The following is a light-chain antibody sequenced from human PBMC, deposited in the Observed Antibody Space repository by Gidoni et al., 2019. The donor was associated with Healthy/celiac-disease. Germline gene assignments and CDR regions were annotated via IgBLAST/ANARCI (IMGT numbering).Light chain of an antibody. CDR1: QSISSW. CDR2: KAS. Sequence: DIQMTQSPSTLSASVGDRVTITCRASQSISSWLAWYQQKPGKAPKHLIYKASILESGVPSRFTGSGSGTEFTLTISSLQPDDFATYYCQQYNSYPFTFGPGTKVDIK. J-gene: IGKJ3*01. CDR3: QQYNSYPFT. V-gene: IGKV1-5*03.